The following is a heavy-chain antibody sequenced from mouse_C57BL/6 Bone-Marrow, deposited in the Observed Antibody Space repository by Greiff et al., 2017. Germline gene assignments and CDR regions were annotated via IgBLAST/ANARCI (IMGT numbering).Heavy chain of an antibody. V-gene: IGHV1-7*01. CDR3: ARAPITTVVTPYYFDY. Sequence: VQGVESGAELAKPGASVKLSCKASGYTFTSYWMHWVKQRPGQGLEWIGYINPSSGYTKYNQKFKDKATLTADKSSSTAYMQLSSLTYEDSAVYYCARAPITTVVTPYYFDYWGQGTTLTVSS. CDR2: INPSSGYT. J-gene: IGHJ2*01. D-gene: IGHD1-1*01. CDR1: GYTFTSYW.